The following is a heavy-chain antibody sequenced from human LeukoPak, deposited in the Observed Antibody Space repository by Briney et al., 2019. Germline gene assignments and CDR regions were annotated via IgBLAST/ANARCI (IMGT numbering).Heavy chain of an antibody. J-gene: IGHJ6*02. V-gene: IGHV3-11*01. Sequence: GGSLRLSCAASGFTFSDYYMTWIRQSPQKGLEWISHITIGVGATYYADSAKGRFTISRDNAKNSLYLQMNSLRAGDTAVYYCARGHYEMDVWGQGTTVTVSS. CDR3: ARGHYEMDV. CDR1: GFTFSDYY. CDR2: ITIGVGAT.